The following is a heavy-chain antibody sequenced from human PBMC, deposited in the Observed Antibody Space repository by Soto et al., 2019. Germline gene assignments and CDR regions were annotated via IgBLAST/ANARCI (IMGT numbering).Heavy chain of an antibody. V-gene: IGHV1-18*04. Sequence: QVQLVQSGAEVKKPGASVKVSCKASGYTFTSYGISWVRQAPGQGLVLMGWISAYNGNTNYAQKLQGRVTVTTDTTKNTAYLQLRSLRCDDTAVYYCARDSKFYDILTGYLPAEYFQHWGQGTLVTVSS. CDR2: ISAYNGNT. D-gene: IGHD3-9*01. CDR1: GYTFTSYG. J-gene: IGHJ1*01. CDR3: ARDSKFYDILTGYLPAEYFQH.